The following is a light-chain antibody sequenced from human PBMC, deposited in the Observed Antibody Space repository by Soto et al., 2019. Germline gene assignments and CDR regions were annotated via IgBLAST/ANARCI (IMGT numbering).Light chain of an antibody. CDR1: STDVGGYNY. CDR3: FSYAGNSVYV. Sequence: QSVLAQPSSVSGSPGQSITISCTGTSTDVGGYNYVSRYQHHPGKGPKLLIYEVNNRPSGVSDRFSGSKSGNKASLTISNLEAEDESDYYCFSYAGNSVYVFGTGTKVTVL. J-gene: IGLJ1*01. V-gene: IGLV2-14*01. CDR2: EVN.